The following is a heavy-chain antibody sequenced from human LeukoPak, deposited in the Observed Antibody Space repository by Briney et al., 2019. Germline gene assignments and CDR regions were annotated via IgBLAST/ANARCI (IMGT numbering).Heavy chain of an antibody. D-gene: IGHD1-7*01. Sequence: ASETLSLTCTVSGGSISSYYWSWIRQPPGKGLEWIGYVYNSGSTNYNPSLKSRVTISVDMSKNQFSLKLSSVTAADTAVYYCARGSSNWNYDPNLDYWGQGTLVSVSS. J-gene: IGHJ4*02. CDR2: VYNSGST. CDR3: ARGSSNWNYDPNLDY. CDR1: GGSISSYY. V-gene: IGHV4-59*01.